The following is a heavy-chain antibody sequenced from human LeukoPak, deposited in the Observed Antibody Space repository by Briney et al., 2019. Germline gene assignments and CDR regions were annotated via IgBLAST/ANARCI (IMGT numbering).Heavy chain of an antibody. CDR2: ISAYNGNT. D-gene: IGHD6-19*01. Sequence: ASVKVSCKASGYTFTSYGISWVRQAPGQGLEWMGWISAYNGNTNYAQKLQGRVTMTTDTSTSTAYMELRSLRSDDTAVYYCARDFIAVAENWFHPWGQGTLVTVSS. CDR3: ARDFIAVAENWFHP. V-gene: IGHV1-18*01. CDR1: GYTFTSYG. J-gene: IGHJ5*02.